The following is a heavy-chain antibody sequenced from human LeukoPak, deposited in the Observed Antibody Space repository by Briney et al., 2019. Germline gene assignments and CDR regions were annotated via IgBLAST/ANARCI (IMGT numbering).Heavy chain of an antibody. Sequence: GGSLRLSCAASGFTFSSCAMNWVRQAPGKGLEGVSGISWNSGSIGYADSVKGRFTISRDNAKNSLYLQMNSLRAEDTALYYCAKDQDIVDYYGMDVWGQGTTVTVSS. D-gene: IGHD2-15*01. CDR2: ISWNSGSI. CDR1: GFTFSSCA. V-gene: IGHV3-9*01. CDR3: AKDQDIVDYYGMDV. J-gene: IGHJ6*02.